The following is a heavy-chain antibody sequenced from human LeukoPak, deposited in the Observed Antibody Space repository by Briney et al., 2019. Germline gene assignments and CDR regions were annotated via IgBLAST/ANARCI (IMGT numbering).Heavy chain of an antibody. Sequence: PGVTLRLFCAASGYTFSSYSMNWVRQAPGKALEWVSSISSSSSYIYYADSVKGRFTISRDNAKNSLYLQMNSLRAEDTAVYYCARVPLDNSGYYFDCWGQGTLVTVSS. D-gene: IGHD1-1*01. CDR2: ISSSSSYI. V-gene: IGHV3-21*01. J-gene: IGHJ4*02. CDR3: ARVPLDNSGYYFDC. CDR1: GYTFSSYS.